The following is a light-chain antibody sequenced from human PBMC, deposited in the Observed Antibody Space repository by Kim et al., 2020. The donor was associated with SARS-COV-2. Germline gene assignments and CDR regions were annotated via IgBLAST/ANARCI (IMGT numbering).Light chain of an antibody. CDR3: QAWDSSTAVV. CDR1: KLGDKY. CDR2: QDS. J-gene: IGLJ2*01. V-gene: IGLV3-1*01. Sequence: SYEPTQPPSVSVSPGQTASITCSGDKLGDKYACWYQQKPGQSPVLVIYQDSKRPSGIPERFSGSNSGNTATLTISGTQAMDEADYYCQAWDSSTAVVFGGGTQLTVL.